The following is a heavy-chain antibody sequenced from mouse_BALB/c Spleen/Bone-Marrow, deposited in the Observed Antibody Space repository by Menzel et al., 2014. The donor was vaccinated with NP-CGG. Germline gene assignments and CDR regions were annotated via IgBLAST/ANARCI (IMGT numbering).Heavy chain of an antibody. J-gene: IGHJ4*01. CDR1: GYSFTGYT. Sequence: VQLKESGPDLVKPGASMKISCKASGYSFTGYTMNWVKQSHGKKLEWIGLINPYNGGTRYNQKFKGKATLTVDKSSSATSKELLSLKSETPAAENSARPGSYAGSYCYSVDYWGRGSTITVSA. V-gene: IGHV1-18*01. D-gene: IGHD1-1*01. CDR2: INPYNGGT. CDR3: ARPGSYAGSYCYSVDY.